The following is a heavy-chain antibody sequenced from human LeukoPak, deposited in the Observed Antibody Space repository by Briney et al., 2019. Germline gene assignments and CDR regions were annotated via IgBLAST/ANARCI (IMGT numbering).Heavy chain of an antibody. J-gene: IGHJ4*02. CDR1: GASISSGSYY. CDR3: ASHSGGYAY. Sequence: SETLSLTCTVSGASISSGSYYWTWIRQPAGKGLEWIGRMHSSGRTSYSPSLKSRVTISVDTSKNQFSLKLSSVTAADTAVYYCASHSGGYAYWGQGTLVTVSS. CDR2: MHSSGRT. V-gene: IGHV4-61*02. D-gene: IGHD5-12*01.